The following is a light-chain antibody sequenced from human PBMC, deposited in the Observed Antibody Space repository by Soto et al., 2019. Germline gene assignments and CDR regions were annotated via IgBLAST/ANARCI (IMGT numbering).Light chain of an antibody. J-gene: IGLJ1*01. Sequence: QSVLTQRPSVSATPGQKVTISCSGSGSNLGRNYVSWYQQLPGTAPKLLIYDNVYRFSGIPDRFSASKSGTSATLGITGLQTGDEGDYYCGSWDNILRAYVFGTGTKLTVL. CDR1: GSNLGRNY. V-gene: IGLV1-51*01. CDR2: DNV. CDR3: GSWDNILRAYV.